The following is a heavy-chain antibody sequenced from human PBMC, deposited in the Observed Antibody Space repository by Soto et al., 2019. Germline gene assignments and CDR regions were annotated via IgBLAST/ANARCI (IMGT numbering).Heavy chain of an antibody. J-gene: IGHJ4*02. CDR2: IYYSGST. Sequence: QLQLQESGPGLVKPSETLSLTCTVSGGSISSSSYYWGWIRQPPGKGLEWIGSIYYSGSTYYNPSLKSRVTIAVDTSNNQFSLKLSSVTAADTVVYYCARAPDQLPLIREYYFDYWGQGTLVTVSS. CDR1: GGSISSSSYY. V-gene: IGHV4-39*01. D-gene: IGHD2-2*01. CDR3: ARAPDQLPLIREYYFDY.